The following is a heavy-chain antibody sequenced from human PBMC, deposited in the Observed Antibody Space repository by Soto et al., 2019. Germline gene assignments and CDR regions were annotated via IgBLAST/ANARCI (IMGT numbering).Heavy chain of an antibody. V-gene: IGHV1-69*08. CDR2: IIPILGIA. D-gene: IGHD2-2*01. J-gene: IGHJ4*02. CDR3: ARDSRDGAPD. Sequence: QVQLVQSGAEVKKPGSSVKVSCKASGGTFSSYTISWVRQAPGQGLEWMGRIIPILGIANYAQKFQGRVXIXXDKSTSTAYMELSSLRSEDTAVYYCARDSRDGAPDWGQGTLVTVSS. CDR1: GGTFSSYT.